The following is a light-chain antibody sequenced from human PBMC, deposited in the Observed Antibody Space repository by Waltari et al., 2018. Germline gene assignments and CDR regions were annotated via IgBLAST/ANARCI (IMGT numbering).Light chain of an antibody. CDR1: QSIRSY. Sequence: DIQMTQSPSSLSASVGDRVTITCRASQSIRSYLNLYQQKPGKAPKRLIYDASSLQSGVPSRFSGSGSGTDFTLTISSLQPEDFATYYCQSFSTPEFTFGPGTKVDI. J-gene: IGKJ3*01. V-gene: IGKV1-39*01. CDR2: DAS. CDR3: QSFSTPEFT.